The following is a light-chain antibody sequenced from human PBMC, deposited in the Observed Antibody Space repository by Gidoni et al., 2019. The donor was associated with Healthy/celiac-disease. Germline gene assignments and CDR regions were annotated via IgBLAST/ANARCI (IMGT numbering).Light chain of an antibody. V-gene: IGKV1-39*01. CDR2: AAS. Sequence: DIQMTQSPSSLSASVGDRVTITCRASQSISSYLNWYQQKPGKAPKLLIYAASSLQSGVPSRFSGSGSGTDFNLTISSLQPEDFATYYCQQSYSNTFGPGTKVDIK. CDR3: QQSYSNT. CDR1: QSISSY. J-gene: IGKJ3*01.